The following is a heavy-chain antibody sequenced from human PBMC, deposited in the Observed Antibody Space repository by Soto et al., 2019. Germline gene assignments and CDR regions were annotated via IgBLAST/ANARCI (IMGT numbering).Heavy chain of an antibody. CDR3: ARAVPAAKGWFDS. V-gene: IGHV3-33*01. D-gene: IGHD2-2*01. CDR2: IWFDGSKE. CDR1: GFTFSSYG. J-gene: IGHJ5*01. Sequence: QVELVESGGGVVQPGGSLRLACAASGFTFSSYGMHWVRQAPGKGLEWVAVIWFDGSKEFYAASVERRFTISRDNSKNMVYLEMNSPRDVDTAVYYCARAVPAAKGWFDSWGQGTLVTVSS.